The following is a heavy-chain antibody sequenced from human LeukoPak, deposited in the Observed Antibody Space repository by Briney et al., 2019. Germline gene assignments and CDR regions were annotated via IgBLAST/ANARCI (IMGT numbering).Heavy chain of an antibody. Sequence: GGSLRLSCAASGFTFSSYSMNWVRQAPGKGLEWISFISSSRTTIYYADSVKGRFTISRDNAENSLYLQMNSLRAEDTAVYYCARDHGYGDAVYWYFDLWGRGTLVTVSS. CDR3: ARDHGYGDAVYWYFDL. V-gene: IGHV3-48*01. CDR1: GFTFSSYS. J-gene: IGHJ2*01. D-gene: IGHD4-17*01. CDR2: ISSSRTTI.